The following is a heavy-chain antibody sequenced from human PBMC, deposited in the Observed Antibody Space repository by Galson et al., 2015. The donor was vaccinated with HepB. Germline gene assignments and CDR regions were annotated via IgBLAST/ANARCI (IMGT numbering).Heavy chain of an antibody. CDR2: ISVYNDNA. CDR1: GYTFTRYG. Sequence: SVKVSCKASGYTFTRYGISWVRQAPGQGLEWMGWISVYNDNANYAQKFQGRVTMTTDTSTSTAYMELRSLRSDDTAVYYCAREARYDFWSGPKQEFYYHGLDVWGQGTTVTVSS. J-gene: IGHJ6*02. CDR3: AREARYDFWSGPKQEFYYHGLDV. V-gene: IGHV1-18*01. D-gene: IGHD3-3*01.